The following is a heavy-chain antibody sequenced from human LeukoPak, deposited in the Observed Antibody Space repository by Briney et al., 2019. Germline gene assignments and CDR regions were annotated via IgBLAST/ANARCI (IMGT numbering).Heavy chain of an antibody. CDR2: INHSGNR. D-gene: IGHD3-10*01. CDR3: ASKGPMVRPMGV. CDR1: GGSFTTYY. V-gene: IGHV4-34*01. J-gene: IGHJ6*04. Sequence: SETLSLTCAVYGGSFTTYYWSWVRQPPGKGLEWIGEINHSGNRNYNPSLKSRVTISVDTSNNQFSLKLTSVTAADTAVYYCASKGPMVRPMGVRGKGTAVTVSP.